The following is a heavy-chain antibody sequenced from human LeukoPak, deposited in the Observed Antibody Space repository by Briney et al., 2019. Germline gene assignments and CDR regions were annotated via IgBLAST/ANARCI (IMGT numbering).Heavy chain of an antibody. J-gene: IGHJ6*02. D-gene: IGHD2-2*01. CDR1: GFPFSTYE. CDR3: ARVRYCSSNSCPEGYGMDV. V-gene: IGHV3-48*03. CDR2: ISGGGSII. Sequence: GGTLRLSCAASGFPFSTYEMNWVRLAPGKGLEWVLFISGGGSIILYADSVKGRFTISRDNAKNSLYLQMNSLRAEDTAVYYCARVRYCSSNSCPEGYGMDVWGQGTTVTVSS.